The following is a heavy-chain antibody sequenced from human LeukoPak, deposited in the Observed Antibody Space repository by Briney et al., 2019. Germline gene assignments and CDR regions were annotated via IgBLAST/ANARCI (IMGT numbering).Heavy chain of an antibody. CDR1: GGSISSSSYY. D-gene: IGHD1-26*01. J-gene: IGHJ5*02. V-gene: IGHV4-39*02. Sequence: SETLSLTCTVSGGSISSSSYYWGWIRQPPGRGLEWIGSIYYSGSTYYNPSLKSRVTISVDTSKNQFSPKLSSVTAADTAVYYCARESGSYFLVYWFDPWGQGTLVTVSS. CDR2: IYYSGST. CDR3: ARESGSYFLVYWFDP.